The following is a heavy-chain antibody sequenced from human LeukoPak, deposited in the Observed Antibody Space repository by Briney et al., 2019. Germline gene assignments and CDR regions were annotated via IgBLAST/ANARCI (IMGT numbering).Heavy chain of an antibody. CDR1: GYTFTGYY. D-gene: IGHD6-19*01. CDR2: INPNSGGT. V-gene: IGHV1-2*02. CDR3: ARALYREAVAGFGPAFDY. J-gene: IGHJ4*02. Sequence: ASVKVSCKASGYTFTGYYMHWVRQAPGQGLEWMGWINPNSGGTNYAQKVQGRVTMTRDTSISTAYMELSRLRSDDTAVYYCARALYREAVAGFGPAFDYWGQGTLVTVSS.